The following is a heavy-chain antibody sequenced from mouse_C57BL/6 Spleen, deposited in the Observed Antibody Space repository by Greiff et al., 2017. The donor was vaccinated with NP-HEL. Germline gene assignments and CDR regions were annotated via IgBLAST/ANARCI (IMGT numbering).Heavy chain of an antibody. J-gene: IGHJ1*03. CDR1: GYSITSGYY. D-gene: IGHD1-1*01. CDR3: ARDPIFHYYGSSYRYFDV. CDR2: ISYDGSN. Sequence: EVQRVESGPGLVKPSQSLSLTCSVTGYSITSGYYWNWIRQFPGNKLEWMGYISYDGSNNYNPSLKNRISITRDTSKNQFFLKLNSVTTEDTATYYCARDPIFHYYGSSYRYFDVWGTGTTVTVSS. V-gene: IGHV3-6*01.